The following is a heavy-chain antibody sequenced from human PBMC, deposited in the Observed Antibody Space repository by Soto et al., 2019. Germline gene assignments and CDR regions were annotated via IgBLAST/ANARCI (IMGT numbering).Heavy chain of an antibody. CDR3: ARQGPNPRTPRPAIGCVES. J-gene: IGHJ5*01. CDR1: GYTFSGYH. CDR2: INVYNGET. D-gene: IGHD2-2*02. Sequence: ASVKVSCKASGYTFSGYHMHLVRQAPGQGLEWMGWINVYNGETNIAQKFQGRVAMTRDTSITTAYVELSRLRFDDTAVYFCARQGPNPRTPRPAIGCVESWGQGTLVTVSS. V-gene: IGHV1-2*02.